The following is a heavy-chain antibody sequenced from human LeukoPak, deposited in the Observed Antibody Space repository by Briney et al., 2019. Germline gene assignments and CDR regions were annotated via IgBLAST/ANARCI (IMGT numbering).Heavy chain of an antibody. D-gene: IGHD4-17*01. CDR1: GFTFSSYW. Sequence: GGPLRLSCAASGFTFSSYWMSWVRQAPGKGLEGVANIKQDGSEKYYVDSVKGRFTISRDNAKNSLYLQMSSLRAEDTAVYFCARGQTTVTNWGQGTLVTVSS. J-gene: IGHJ4*02. CDR3: ARGQTTVTN. V-gene: IGHV3-7*03. CDR2: IKQDGSEK.